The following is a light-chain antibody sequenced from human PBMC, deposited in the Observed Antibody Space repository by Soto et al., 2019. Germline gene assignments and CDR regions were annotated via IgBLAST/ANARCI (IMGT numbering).Light chain of an antibody. Sequence: EIVLTQSPGTLSLSPGERATLSCRASQSVSSSYLAWYQQKPGQAPRLLIYGASSRATGIPDRLSGSGYGTDFTITISRLEPEDVAGYYCQQYGSSPGTFGQGTKVDIK. CDR3: QQYGSSPGT. V-gene: IGKV3-20*01. CDR1: QSVSSSY. CDR2: GAS. J-gene: IGKJ1*01.